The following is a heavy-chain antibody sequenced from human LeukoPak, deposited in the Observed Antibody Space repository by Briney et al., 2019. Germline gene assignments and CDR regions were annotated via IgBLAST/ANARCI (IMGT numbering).Heavy chain of an antibody. CDR3: ARLGSCSSTSCYASRYKYYFDY. CDR1: GGSFSGYY. D-gene: IGHD2-2*01. CDR2: ISDSGST. Sequence: PSETLSLTCAVYGGSFSGYYWSWIRQPPWKGLEWIGEISDSGSTNYNPSLKSRVTISVDTSKNQFSLKLSSVTAADTAVYYCARLGSCSSTSCYASRYKYYFDYWGQGTLVTVSS. V-gene: IGHV4-34*01. J-gene: IGHJ4*02.